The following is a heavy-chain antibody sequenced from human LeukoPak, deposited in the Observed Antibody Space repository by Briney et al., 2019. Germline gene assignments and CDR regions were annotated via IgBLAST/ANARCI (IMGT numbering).Heavy chain of an antibody. CDR3: ARGKAARPFNWFDP. CDR1: GGTFSSYA. D-gene: IGHD6-6*01. Sequence: ASVKVSCKASGGTFSSYAISWVRQAPGQGLEWMGIINPSGGSTSYAQKFQGRVTMTRDMSTSTVYMELSSLRSEDTAVYYCARGKAARPFNWFDPWGQGTLVTVSS. J-gene: IGHJ5*02. V-gene: IGHV1-46*01. CDR2: INPSGGST.